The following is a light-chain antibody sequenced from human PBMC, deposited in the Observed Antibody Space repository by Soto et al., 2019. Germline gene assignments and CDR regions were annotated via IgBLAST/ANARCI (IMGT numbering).Light chain of an antibody. V-gene: IGKV1-39*01. Sequence: DIQMTQSPSSLSASVGDRVTITCGASQSISSYLNWYQHKPGTAPKVLIYAASSLQSGVPSRFSGSGSGTDFTLTISSLQPEDFATYYCQQSYSTPITFGQGTRLEIK. CDR1: QSISSY. CDR3: QQSYSTPIT. CDR2: AAS. J-gene: IGKJ5*01.